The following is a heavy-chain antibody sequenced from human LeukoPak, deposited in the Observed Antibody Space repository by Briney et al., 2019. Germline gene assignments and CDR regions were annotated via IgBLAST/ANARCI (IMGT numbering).Heavy chain of an antibody. V-gene: IGHV1-69*01. CDR1: GGTFSSYA. J-gene: IGHJ4*02. CDR3: ARGTSIAVADPFDY. D-gene: IGHD6-19*01. Sequence: SVKVSCKASGGTFSSYAISWVRQAPGQGLEWMGGIIPIFGTANYAQKLQGRVTITADESTSTAYMELSSLRSEDTAVYYCARGTSIAVADPFDYWGQGTLVTVSS. CDR2: IIPIFGTA.